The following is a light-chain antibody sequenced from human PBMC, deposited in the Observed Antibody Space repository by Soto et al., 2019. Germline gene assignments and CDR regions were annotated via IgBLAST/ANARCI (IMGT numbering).Light chain of an antibody. CDR3: TSYTGVTIVV. CDR2: GVT. V-gene: IGLV2-14*01. CDR1: NSDIGGYNS. Sequence: QAVVTQPASVSGSPGQSITISCTGSNSDIGGYNSVSWYQQHPGKAPKLLIFGVTNRPSGVSDRFSGSKSGNTASLTISALQAEDEADYYCTSYTGVTIVVFGGGTKLTVL. J-gene: IGLJ2*01.